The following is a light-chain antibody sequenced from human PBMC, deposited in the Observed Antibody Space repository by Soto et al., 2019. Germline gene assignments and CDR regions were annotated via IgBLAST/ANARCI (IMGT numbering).Light chain of an antibody. J-gene: IGKJ4*01. V-gene: IGKV1-17*03. Sequence: DIQMTQSPSAMSTSVGDRVTISCRASHNINYYLAGFQQKPGKVPKRLIYSASSLQSGVPSRFSGSGSGTDFTLTITGLQPEDTAIYYCLQQNSYPLTFGGGTKVEIK. CDR1: HNINYY. CDR3: LQQNSYPLT. CDR2: SAS.